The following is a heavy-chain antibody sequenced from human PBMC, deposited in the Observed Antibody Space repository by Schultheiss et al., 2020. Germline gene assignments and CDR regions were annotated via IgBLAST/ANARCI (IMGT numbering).Heavy chain of an antibody. CDR1: GDSVSSNSAA. D-gene: IGHD1-14*01. J-gene: IGHJ6*04. CDR3: ARDQGDDRNYYYGMDV. CDR2: TYYRSKWYN. V-gene: IGHV6-1*01. Sequence: QTLSLTCAISGDSVSSNSAAWNWIRQSPSRGLEWLGRTYYRSKWYNDYAVSVKSRITINPDTSKNQFSLQLNSVTPEDTAVYYCARDQGDDRNYYYGMDVWGEGTTVNVYS.